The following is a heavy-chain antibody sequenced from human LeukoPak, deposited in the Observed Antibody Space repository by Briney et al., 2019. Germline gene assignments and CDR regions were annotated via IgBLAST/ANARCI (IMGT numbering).Heavy chain of an antibody. Sequence: ASVKVSCKASGYTFTGYYMHWVRQAPGQGLEWMGIINSSGGSTSYAQKFQGRVTMTRDTSTSTVYMELSSLRSEDTAVYYCARDPGGSYFWFDPWGPGTLVTVSS. V-gene: IGHV1-46*01. CDR2: INSSGGST. D-gene: IGHD1-26*01. CDR1: GYTFTGYY. J-gene: IGHJ5*02. CDR3: ARDPGGSYFWFDP.